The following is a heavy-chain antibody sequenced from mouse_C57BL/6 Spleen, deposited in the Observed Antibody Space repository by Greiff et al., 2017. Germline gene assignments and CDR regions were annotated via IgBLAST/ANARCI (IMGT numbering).Heavy chain of an antibody. D-gene: IGHD2-1*01. J-gene: IGHJ1*03. V-gene: IGHV3-6*01. Sequence: DVQLQESGPGLVKPSQSLSLTCSVTGYSITSGYYWNWIRQFPGNKLEWMGYISYDGSNNYNPSLKNRISITRDTSKNQFFLKLNSVTTEDTATYYCARDDGNSWYFDVWGTGTTVTVSS. CDR1: GYSITSGYY. CDR3: ARDDGNSWYFDV. CDR2: ISYDGSN.